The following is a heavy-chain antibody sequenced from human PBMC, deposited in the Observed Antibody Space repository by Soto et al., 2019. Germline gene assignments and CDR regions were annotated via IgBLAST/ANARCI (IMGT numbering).Heavy chain of an antibody. CDR3: ARQGFDGDYSSNYFDP. CDR1: GYSFTNYW. CDR2: IYPSDSDS. D-gene: IGHD4-17*01. Sequence: ESLKISCKASGYSFTNYWIAWVRQMPGKGLEYMGIIYPSDSDSRYSPSFHGQVTSSADKSINTAYLQWSSLKASENAMYYCARQGFDGDYSSNYFDPWGQGTLVTVSS. J-gene: IGHJ5*02. V-gene: IGHV5-51*01.